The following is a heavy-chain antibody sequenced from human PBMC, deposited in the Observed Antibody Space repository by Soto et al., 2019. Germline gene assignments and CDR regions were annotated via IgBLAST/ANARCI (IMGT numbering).Heavy chain of an antibody. Sequence: GGSLRLSCAASGFTFSSYAMHWVRQAPGKGLEWVAVISYDGSNKYYADSVKGRFTISRDNSKNTLYLQMNSLRAEDTAVYYCAREGGIYCSGGSCYSAYYYYGMDVWGQGTTVTVSS. D-gene: IGHD2-15*01. J-gene: IGHJ6*02. CDR3: AREGGIYCSGGSCYSAYYYYGMDV. V-gene: IGHV3-30-3*01. CDR2: ISYDGSNK. CDR1: GFTFSSYA.